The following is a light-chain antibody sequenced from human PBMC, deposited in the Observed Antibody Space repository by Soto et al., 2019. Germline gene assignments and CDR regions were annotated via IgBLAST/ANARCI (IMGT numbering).Light chain of an antibody. Sequence: QSALTQPASVSGSPGQSITIYCSGSSNDIGGYNYVSWYQHHPGKVPKDIIYEVRNRPSGDSNRFSGSKSGNTASLTISGLQAEDEADYYCCSYTISATLVFGGGTKLTVL. V-gene: IGLV2-14*01. J-gene: IGLJ3*02. CDR2: EVR. CDR1: SNDIGGYNY. CDR3: CSYTISATLV.